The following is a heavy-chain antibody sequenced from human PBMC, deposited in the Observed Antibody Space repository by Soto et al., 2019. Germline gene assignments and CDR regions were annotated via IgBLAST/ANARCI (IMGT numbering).Heavy chain of an antibody. D-gene: IGHD6-19*01. CDR2: INPNSGGT. Sequence: GASVKVSCKASGYTFTGYYMHWVRQAPGQGLEWMGWINPNSGGTNYAQKFQGWVTMTRDTSISTAYMELSRLRSDDTAVYYCARGGAVAAHGLEGLDYWGQGTLVTVSS. CDR3: ARGGAVAAHGLEGLDY. CDR1: GYTFTGYY. J-gene: IGHJ4*02. V-gene: IGHV1-2*04.